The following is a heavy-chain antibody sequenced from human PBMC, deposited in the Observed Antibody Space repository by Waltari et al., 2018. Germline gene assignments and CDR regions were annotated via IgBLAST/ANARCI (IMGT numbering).Heavy chain of an antibody. V-gene: IGHV1-2*02. J-gene: IGHJ6*02. CDR2: INPNSGGT. D-gene: IGHD6-19*01. CDR3: ARSPRAVAGTVYYGMDV. Sequence: QVQLVQSGAEVKKPGASVKVSCQASGYTFTGYYMHWVRQAPGKGLEWMGWINPNSGGTNYAQKFQGRVTMTRDTSISTAYMELSRLRSDDTAVYYCARSPRAVAGTVYYGMDVWGQGTTVTVSS. CDR1: GYTFTGYY.